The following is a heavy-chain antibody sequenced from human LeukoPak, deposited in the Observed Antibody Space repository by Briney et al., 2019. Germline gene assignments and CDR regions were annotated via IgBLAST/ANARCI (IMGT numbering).Heavy chain of an antibody. CDR1: GGTFSSYA. CDR2: IIPMFGTA. J-gene: IGHJ3*02. CDR3: ARLRNYYGSGSYYNVDAFDI. D-gene: IGHD3-10*01. V-gene: IGHV1-69*13. Sequence: SVKVSCKASGGTFSSYAISWVRQAPGQGLEWMGGIIPMFGTANYAQKFQGRVTITADESTSTAYMELSSLRSEDTGVYYCARLRNYYGSGSYYNVDAFDIWGQGTMVTVSS.